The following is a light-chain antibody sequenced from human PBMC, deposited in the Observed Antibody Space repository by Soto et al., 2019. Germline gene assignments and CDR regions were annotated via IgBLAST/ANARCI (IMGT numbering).Light chain of an antibody. V-gene: IGKV1-5*03. CDR3: QHYHSYPWT. CDR1: QSVTSW. CDR2: QAS. Sequence: DIQMTQSPSTLSASVGDRVTITCRASQSVTSWLAWYQQKPGKAPKLLIYQASNLESGVPSRFSGSGSGAEFNLTISSLQPADIATYYCQHYHSYPWTFGKGTKVEIK. J-gene: IGKJ1*01.